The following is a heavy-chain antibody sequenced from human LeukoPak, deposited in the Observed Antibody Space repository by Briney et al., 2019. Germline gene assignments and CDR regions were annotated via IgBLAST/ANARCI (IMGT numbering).Heavy chain of an antibody. Sequence: GGSLRLSCAASGFTFSSYSMNWVRQAPGKGLEWVSSISSSSSYIYYADSVKGRFTISRDNAKNSLYLQMNSLRAEDTAVYYCARRRFIVVVPAAIDYWGQGTLVTVSS. CDR1: GFTFSSYS. CDR2: ISSSSSYI. V-gene: IGHV3-21*01. J-gene: IGHJ4*02. CDR3: ARRRFIVVVPAAIDY. D-gene: IGHD2-2*01.